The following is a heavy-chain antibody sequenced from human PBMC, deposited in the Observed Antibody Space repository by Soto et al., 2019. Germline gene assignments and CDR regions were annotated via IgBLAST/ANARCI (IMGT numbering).Heavy chain of an antibody. V-gene: IGHV3-48*02. Sequence: EVQLVESGGGLVQPGGSLRLSCAASGFTFSNFPMTWVRQAPGKGLEWVSYISGASNYTYYADSVKGRFTISRDNAKNSMSLEMNSLRDEDTAVYYCARQVYWVVTPIDYWGQGTLVTVSS. CDR2: ISGASNYT. CDR3: ARQVYWVVTPIDY. CDR1: GFTFSNFP. D-gene: IGHD2-21*02. J-gene: IGHJ4*02.